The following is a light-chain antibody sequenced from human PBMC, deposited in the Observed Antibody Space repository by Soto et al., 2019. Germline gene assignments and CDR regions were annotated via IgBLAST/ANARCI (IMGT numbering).Light chain of an antibody. J-gene: IGLJ1*01. V-gene: IGLV2-14*01. CDR1: TSDVGGYNY. Sequence: QSALTQPASVSGSPGQSITISCTGTTSDVGGYNYVTWYQQYPGQAPKIIIYEVSNRPSGVSNRFSGSKSGNTASLTISGLQAEDEADYYCSSYTSSSTLYVFGSGTKVTVL. CDR3: SSYTSSSTLYV. CDR2: EVS.